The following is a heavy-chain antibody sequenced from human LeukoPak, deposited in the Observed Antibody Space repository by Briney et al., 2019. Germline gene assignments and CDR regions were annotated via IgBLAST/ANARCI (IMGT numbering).Heavy chain of an antibody. CDR2: IYYSGST. CDR3: ARQGHDSSGYYYNNWFDP. CDR1: GGSISSSSYY. Sequence: SETLSLTCTVSGGSISSSSYYWGWIRQPPGKGLEWIGSIYYSGSTYYNPSLKSRVTISVDTSKNQFSLKPSSVTAADTAVYYCARQGHDSSGYYYNNWFDPWGQGTLVTVSS. J-gene: IGHJ5*02. D-gene: IGHD3-22*01. V-gene: IGHV4-39*01.